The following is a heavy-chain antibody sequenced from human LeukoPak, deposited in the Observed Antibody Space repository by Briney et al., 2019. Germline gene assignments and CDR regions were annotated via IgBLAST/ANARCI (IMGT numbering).Heavy chain of an antibody. D-gene: IGHD3-16*02. CDR3: ARGTFGGVIAVFYMDV. V-gene: IGHV1-2*02. CDR1: GYTFIGYY. CDR2: VNPKSGDT. Sequence: ASVKVSCKASGYTFIGYYVHWVRQAPGQGLEWMGWVNPKSGDTKYAQNFQGRVTMTRDTSISTAYMELSRLRSDDTAVYYCARGTFGGVIAVFYMDVWGKGTTVTISS. J-gene: IGHJ6*03.